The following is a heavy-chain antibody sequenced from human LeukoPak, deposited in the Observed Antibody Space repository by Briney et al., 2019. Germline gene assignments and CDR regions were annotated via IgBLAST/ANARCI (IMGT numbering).Heavy chain of an antibody. CDR3: ARENPTPSDREGELPFPYNWFDP. V-gene: IGHV1-46*01. D-gene: IGHD3-16*02. CDR1: GYTFTSYY. Sequence: GASVKVSCKASGYTFTSYYMHWVRQAPGQGLEWMGIISPSGGSTSYAQKFQGRVTITADKSTSTAYMELSSLRSEDTAVYYCARENPTPSDREGELPFPYNWFDPWGQGTLVTVSS. CDR2: ISPSGGST. J-gene: IGHJ5*02.